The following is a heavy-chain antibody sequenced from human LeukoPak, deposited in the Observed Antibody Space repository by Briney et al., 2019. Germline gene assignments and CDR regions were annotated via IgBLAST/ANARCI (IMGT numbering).Heavy chain of an antibody. CDR1: GFTVSSNY. CDR3: ATDFGWGSDY. V-gene: IGHV3-53*05. D-gene: IGHD7-27*01. J-gene: IGHJ4*02. CDR2: IYSGGST. Sequence: GGSLRLSCAASGFTVSSNYMSWVRQAPGKGLEWVSVIYSGGSTYYADSVKGRFTISRDNSKNTLYLQMNSMRAEDTAVFFCATDFGWGSDYWGQGTLVTVSS.